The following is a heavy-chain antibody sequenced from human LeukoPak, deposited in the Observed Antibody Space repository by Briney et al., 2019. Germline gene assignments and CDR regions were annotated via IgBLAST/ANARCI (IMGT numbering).Heavy chain of an antibody. D-gene: IGHD5-12*01. V-gene: IGHV1-69*05. CDR3: ARDRGSGYDYY. J-gene: IGHJ4*02. CDR1: GGTFSSYA. Sequence: ASVKVSCKASGGTFSSYAISWVRQAPGQGLEWMGGIIPIFGTANYAQKFQARVTITTGESTSTAYMELSSLRSEDTAVYYCARDRGSGYDYYWGQGTLVTVSS. CDR2: IIPIFGTA.